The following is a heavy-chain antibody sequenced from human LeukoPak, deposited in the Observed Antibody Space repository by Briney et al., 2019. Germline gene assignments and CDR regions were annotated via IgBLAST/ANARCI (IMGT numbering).Heavy chain of an antibody. J-gene: IGHJ4*02. CDR3: AKDLVGAQGGDY. CDR1: GFTFSSYG. CDR2: ISYDGSNK. D-gene: IGHD1-26*01. V-gene: IGHV3-30*18. Sequence: GRSLRLSCAASGFTFSSYGMHWVRQAPGKGLEWVAVISYDGSNKYYADSVKGRFTISRDNSKNTLYLQMNSLRAEDTAVYYCAKDLVGAQGGDYWGQGTLVTVSS.